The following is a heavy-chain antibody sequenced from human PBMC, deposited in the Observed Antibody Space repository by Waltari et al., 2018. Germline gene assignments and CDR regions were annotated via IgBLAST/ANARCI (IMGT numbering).Heavy chain of an antibody. CDR3: AKPFYNWDDPLHS. CDR2: ITVSDDT. CDR1: GIIFNTFA. J-gene: IGHJ4*02. Sequence: EVQLLESGGGLVQPGGSLRLSWAASGIIFNTFAINWVRRAPGTGLDWVAAITVSDDTFYADSVMGRFTVSRDTSKNTVYLQMNGLRAEDTAIYYCAKPFYNWDDPLHSWGQGTLVAVSS. D-gene: IGHD1-20*01. V-gene: IGHV3-23*01.